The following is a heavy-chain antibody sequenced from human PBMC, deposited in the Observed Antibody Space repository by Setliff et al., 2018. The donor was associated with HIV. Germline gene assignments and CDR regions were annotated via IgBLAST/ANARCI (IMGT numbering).Heavy chain of an antibody. CDR3: ARLPSSREGVDYYYYYMDV. J-gene: IGHJ6*03. CDR1: GYSFTSYW. D-gene: IGHD1-26*01. V-gene: IGHV5-51*01. Sequence: GESLTISCKGSGYSFTSYWIGWVRQMPGKGLEWMGIIYPGDSDTRYSPSFQGQVTISADKSISTAYLQWSSLKASDTAMYYCARLPSSREGVDYYYYYMDVWGKGTTVTVSS. CDR2: IYPGDSDT.